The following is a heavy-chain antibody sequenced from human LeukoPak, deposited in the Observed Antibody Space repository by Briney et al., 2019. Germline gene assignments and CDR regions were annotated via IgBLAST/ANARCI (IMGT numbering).Heavy chain of an antibody. CDR2: ISYDGSNK. CDR1: GFTFSSYA. V-gene: IGHV3-30-3*01. CDR3: ARDRFIAAAGVADH. D-gene: IGHD6-13*01. Sequence: PPGGSLRLSCAASGFTFSSYAMHWVRQAPGKGLEWVAVISYDGSNKYYADSVKGRFTISRDNSKNTLYLQMNSLRAEDTAVYYCARDRFIAAAGVADHWGQGTLVTVSS. J-gene: IGHJ4*02.